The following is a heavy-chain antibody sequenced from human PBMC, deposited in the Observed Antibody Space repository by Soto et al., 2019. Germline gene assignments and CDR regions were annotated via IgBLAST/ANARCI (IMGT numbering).Heavy chain of an antibody. Sequence: QVQLVESGGGVVQPGRSLRLSCAASGFTFNIYAIHWVRQAPGKGLEWVAVISYEGSNKYYADSVKGRVTISRDNSKSTVELQMSSLRAEATAMYYCARTLFRTTVVTPSDSWGQGTLVTGSS. J-gene: IGHJ4*02. V-gene: IGHV3-30-3*01. D-gene: IGHD2-21*02. CDR3: ARTLFRTTVVTPSDS. CDR2: ISYEGSNK. CDR1: GFTFNIYA.